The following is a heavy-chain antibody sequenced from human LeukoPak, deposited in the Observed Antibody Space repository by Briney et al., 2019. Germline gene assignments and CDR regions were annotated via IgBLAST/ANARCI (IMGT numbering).Heavy chain of an antibody. Sequence: KASETLSLTCTVSGGSLISSDTYYWGWIRQPPEKGLEWIGSAYYTGNTYYNPSLKSRVTISVDTSKRQFSLKLSSVTAADTAVYYCARHGPAVPGGYFDLWGRGTLVTVSS. V-gene: IGHV4-39*01. J-gene: IGHJ2*01. CDR1: GGSLISSDTYY. CDR2: AYYTGNT. CDR3: ARHGPAVPGGYFDL. D-gene: IGHD1-1*01.